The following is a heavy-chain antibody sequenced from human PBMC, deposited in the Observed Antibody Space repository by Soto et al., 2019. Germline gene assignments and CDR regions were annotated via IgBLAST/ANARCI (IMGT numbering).Heavy chain of an antibody. V-gene: IGHV4-61*01. CDR3: AGGLRPFCSTTPRHPADAV. Sequence: SETLSLTCTVSGASVSSGTHFWSWIRQPPGKGLEWIGNIHYRGSTSYNPSLRGRVTISLDMSKNQFSLKVTSVTAADTAVYFCAGGLRPFCSTTPRHPADAVWGQGTTDTVS. CDR2: IHYRGST. J-gene: IGHJ6*02. CDR1: GASVSSGTHF. D-gene: IGHD3-3*01.